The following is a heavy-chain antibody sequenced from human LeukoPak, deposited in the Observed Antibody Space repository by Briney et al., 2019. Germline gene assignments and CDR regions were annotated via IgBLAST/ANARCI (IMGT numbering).Heavy chain of an antibody. J-gene: IGHJ4*02. Sequence: SETLSLTCTVSGGSISSYYWSWIRQPPGKGLEWIGEINHSGSTNYNPSLKSRVTISVDTSKNQFSLKLSSVTAADTAVYYCARGRIAVARTHFDYWGQGTLVTVSS. CDR2: INHSGST. D-gene: IGHD6-19*01. CDR1: GGSISSYY. CDR3: ARGRIAVARTHFDY. V-gene: IGHV4-34*01.